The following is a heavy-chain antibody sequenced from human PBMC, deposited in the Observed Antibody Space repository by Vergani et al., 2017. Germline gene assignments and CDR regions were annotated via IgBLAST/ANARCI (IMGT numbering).Heavy chain of an antibody. J-gene: IGHJ6*02. CDR3: AREYSSSWGHYYYYGMDV. Sequence: EVQLVESGGGLVQPGGSLRLSCAASGFTFSSYEMNWVRQAPGKGLEWVSYISSSGSTIYYADSVKGRFTISRDNAKNSLYLQMNSLRAEDTAVYYCAREYSSSWGHYYYYGMDVWGQGP. V-gene: IGHV3-48*03. CDR2: ISSSGSTI. D-gene: IGHD6-13*01. CDR1: GFTFSSYE.